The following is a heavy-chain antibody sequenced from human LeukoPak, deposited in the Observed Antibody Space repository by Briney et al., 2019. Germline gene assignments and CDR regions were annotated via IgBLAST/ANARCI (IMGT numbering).Heavy chain of an antibody. J-gene: IGHJ3*02. CDR2: IYYSGST. CDR3: ARERQQLVKGGAFDI. Sequence: SSETLSLTCTVSGGSISSSSYYWGWIRQPPGKGLEWIGSIYYSGSTYYNPSLKSRVTISVDTSKNQFSLKLSSVTAADTAVYYCARERQQLVKGGAFDIWGQGTMVTVSS. V-gene: IGHV4-39*07. CDR1: GGSISSSSYY. D-gene: IGHD6-13*01.